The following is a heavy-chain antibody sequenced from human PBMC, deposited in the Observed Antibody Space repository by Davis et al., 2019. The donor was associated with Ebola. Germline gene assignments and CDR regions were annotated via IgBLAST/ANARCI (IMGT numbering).Heavy chain of an antibody. CDR3: ARSSYQPDY. V-gene: IGHV3-30*02. Sequence: PGGSLRLSCAASGFTFSTYGMHWVRQAPGKGLEWVSFIRYDGTDKYNADSVKGRFTISRDNSKNTLYLQMNGLRAEDTAVYYCARSSYQPDYWGQGTLVTVSS. CDR2: IRYDGTDK. CDR1: GFTFSTYG. J-gene: IGHJ4*02. D-gene: IGHD2-2*01.